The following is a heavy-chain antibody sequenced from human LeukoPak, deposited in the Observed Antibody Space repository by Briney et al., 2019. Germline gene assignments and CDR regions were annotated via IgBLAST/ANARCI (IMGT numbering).Heavy chain of an antibody. CDR2: INPSGGST. J-gene: IGHJ5*02. D-gene: IGHD2-8*01. CDR3: TRDKGVRLINNWFDP. V-gene: IGHV1-46*01. Sequence: ASVKVSCKASGYTFTSYYMHWVRQAPGQGLEWMGIINPSGGSTSYAQKFQGRVTMTRDTSTSTVYMELSSLRSEDTAVYYCTRDKGVRLINNWFDPWGQGTLVTVSS. CDR1: GYTFTSYY.